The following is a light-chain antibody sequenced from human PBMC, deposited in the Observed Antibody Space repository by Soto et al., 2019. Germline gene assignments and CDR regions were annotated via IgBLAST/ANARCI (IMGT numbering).Light chain of an antibody. CDR2: DAS. J-gene: IGKJ1*01. V-gene: IGKV3D-20*02. Sequence: ESVLTQSRCTLSLSPGQRPTLCCRASQSVSSSYLAWYQQKPGQAPRLXIYDASNRATGIPARFSGSGSGTDFNLTISSLETEDFAVYYCQQRSNWLWTFGQGTKVDIK. CDR1: QSVSSSY. CDR3: QQRSNWLWT.